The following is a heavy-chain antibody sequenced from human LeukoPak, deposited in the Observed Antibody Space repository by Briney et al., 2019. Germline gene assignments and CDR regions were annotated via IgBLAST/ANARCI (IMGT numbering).Heavy chain of an antibody. V-gene: IGHV4-30-4*01. J-gene: IGHJ3*02. CDR3: ARRRYNWNNDAFDI. D-gene: IGHD1/OR15-1a*01. CDR1: GGSINSADYY. Sequence: PSETLSLTCTVSGGSINSADYYWNWIRQPPGKGLEWIGYIYYSGSTYYNPSLKSRVTISVDTSKNQFSLKLSSVTAADTAVYYCARRRYNWNNDAFDIWGQGTMVTVSS. CDR2: IYYSGST.